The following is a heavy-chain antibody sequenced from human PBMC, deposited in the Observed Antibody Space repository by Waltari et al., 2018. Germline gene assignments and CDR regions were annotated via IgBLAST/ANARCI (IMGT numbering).Heavy chain of an antibody. J-gene: IGHJ5*02. CDR1: GGSFSGYY. V-gene: IGHV4-34*01. D-gene: IGHD3-10*01. CDR2: INHSGST. CDR3: AIQSRLLWFGELSGWFDP. Sequence: QVQLQQWGAGLLKPSETLSLTCAVYGGSFSGYYWSWIRQPPGKGLEWIGEINHSGSTNYNPSLKSRVTISVDTSKNQFSLKLSFVTAADTAVYYCAIQSRLLWFGELSGWFDPWGQGTLVTVSS.